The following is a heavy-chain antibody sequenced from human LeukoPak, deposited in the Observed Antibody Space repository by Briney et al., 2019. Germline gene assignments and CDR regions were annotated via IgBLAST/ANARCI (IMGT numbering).Heavy chain of an antibody. V-gene: IGHV1-18*04. J-gene: IGHJ4*02. Sequence: ASVKVSCKASGYTFTGYYMHWVRQAPGQGLEWMGWISAYNGNTNYAQKLQGRVTMTTDTSTSTAYMELRSLRSDDTAVYYCARRSGYYYGIDYWGQGTLVTVSS. CDR2: ISAYNGNT. CDR3: ARRSGYYYGIDY. D-gene: IGHD3-22*01. CDR1: GYTFTGYY.